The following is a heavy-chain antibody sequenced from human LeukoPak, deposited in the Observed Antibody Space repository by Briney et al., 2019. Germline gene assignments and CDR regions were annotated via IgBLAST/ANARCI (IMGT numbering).Heavy chain of an antibody. CDR3: AKGSLSGDYIPAIDNYFDH. Sequence: PGGSLRLSCAASGFTFSNYAMSWVRQAPGKGLEWVSGISGSGGSTNYADSVKGRLIISRDNSKNTLYLQMNSLRAEDTAVYYCAKGSLSGDYIPAIDNYFDHWGQGTLVTVSS. CDR2: ISGSGGST. V-gene: IGHV3-23*01. D-gene: IGHD4-17*01. J-gene: IGHJ4*02. CDR1: GFTFSNYA.